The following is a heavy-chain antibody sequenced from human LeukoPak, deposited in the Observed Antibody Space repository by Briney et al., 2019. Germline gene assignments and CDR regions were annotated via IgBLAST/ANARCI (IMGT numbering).Heavy chain of an antibody. D-gene: IGHD2-15*01. V-gene: IGHV3-74*01. J-gene: IGHJ4*02. CDR2: INSDGSTT. CDR1: GFTFSIYW. Sequence: GGSLRLSYAASGFTFSIYWMYWVRQAPGKGLVWVSRINSDGSTTNYADSVKGRFTISRDNAKNTLYLQMNSLRVEDTAVYFCARPTPYFDSWGQGTLVTVSS. CDR3: ARPTPYFDS.